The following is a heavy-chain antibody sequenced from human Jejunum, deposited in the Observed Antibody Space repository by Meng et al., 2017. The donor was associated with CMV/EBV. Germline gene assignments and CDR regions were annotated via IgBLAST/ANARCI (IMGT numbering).Heavy chain of an antibody. D-gene: IGHD1-14*01. CDR3: ARDYGRSRHFDY. V-gene: IGHV6-1*01. CDR1: GDSVSSTGAA. J-gene: IGHJ4*02. CDR2: AKYRSNWYN. Sequence: QVQLQQSGPGLVKPSQXLSLTCAIAGDSVSSTGAAWNWIMQSPSSGLAWLGRAKYRSNWYNDYAVSVKGRIAINPDTSKNQFFLQLNSLTPEDTAVYYCARDYGRSRHFDYWGQGILVTVSS.